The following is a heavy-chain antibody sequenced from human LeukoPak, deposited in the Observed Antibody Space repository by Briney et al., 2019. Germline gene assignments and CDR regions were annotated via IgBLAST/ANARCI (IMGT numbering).Heavy chain of an antibody. V-gene: IGHV1-2*02. J-gene: IGHJ4*02. D-gene: IGHD3-3*01. CDR1: GYTFTGYY. CDR3: ARDYNVLRFLEWLPTFDY. Sequence: ASVKVSCKASGYTFTGYYMHWARQAPGQGLEWMGWINPNSGGTNYAQKFQGRVTMTRDTSISTAYMELSRLRSDDTAVYYFARDYNVLRFLEWLPTFDYWGQGTLVTVSS. CDR2: INPNSGGT.